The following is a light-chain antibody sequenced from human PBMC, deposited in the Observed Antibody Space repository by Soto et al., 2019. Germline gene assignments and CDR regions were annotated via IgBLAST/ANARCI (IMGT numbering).Light chain of an antibody. Sequence: EIVMTQSPATLSVSPGERATLSCRASQSVSSSDLAWYQQKPGQAPRLLIYGASTRATDMPGRFSGRGAGAEFTLTISSLQSEDFAVYYCQQYRSWPRTFGQGTKVDIK. J-gene: IGKJ1*01. V-gene: IGKV3-15*01. CDR3: QQYRSWPRT. CDR1: QSVSSSD. CDR2: GAS.